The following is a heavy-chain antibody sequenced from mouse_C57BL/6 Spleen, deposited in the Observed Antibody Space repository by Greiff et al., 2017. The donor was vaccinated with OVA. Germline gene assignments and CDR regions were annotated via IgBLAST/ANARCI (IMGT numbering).Heavy chain of an antibody. J-gene: IGHJ2*01. D-gene: IGHD4-1*01. Sequence: EVQLQQSGPELVKPGASVKLSCKASGYTFTDYYMNWVKQSHGKSLEWIGDINPNNGGTSYNQKFKGKATLTVDKSSSTAYMELRSLTSEDSAVYYCARELVDYWGQGTTLTVSS. CDR1: GYTFTDYY. V-gene: IGHV1-26*01. CDR2: INPNNGGT. CDR3: ARELVDY.